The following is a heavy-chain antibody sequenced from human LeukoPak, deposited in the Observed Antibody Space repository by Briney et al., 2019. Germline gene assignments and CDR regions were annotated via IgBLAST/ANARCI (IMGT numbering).Heavy chain of an antibody. V-gene: IGHV3-74*01. D-gene: IGHD6-13*01. CDR2: INPDGSKT. CDR3: ARDYTGYSSSWYAFDI. J-gene: IGHJ3*02. Sequence: GGSLRLSCAVSGFTFRNYWIHWVRQAPGEGPVWVSNINPDGSKTNYADSVKGRFTISRDNAKNTLYLQMNSLRAEDTAVYYCARDYTGYSSSWYAFDIWGQGTMVTVSS. CDR1: GFTFRNYW.